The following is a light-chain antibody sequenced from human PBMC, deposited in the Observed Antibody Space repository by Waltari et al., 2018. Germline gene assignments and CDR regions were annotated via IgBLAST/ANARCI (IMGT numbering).Light chain of an antibody. V-gene: IGKV1-5*03. CDR2: KAS. Sequence: DIRMTQSPSTLSASVGDRVTITCQASQNINDWLAWYQQKPGKAPKVLIYKASNLESGVPSRFSGSGSGTDFTLTISSLQPDDFATYYCQQYNTYTYTFGQGTKLEIK. J-gene: IGKJ2*01. CDR1: QNINDW. CDR3: QQYNTYTYT.